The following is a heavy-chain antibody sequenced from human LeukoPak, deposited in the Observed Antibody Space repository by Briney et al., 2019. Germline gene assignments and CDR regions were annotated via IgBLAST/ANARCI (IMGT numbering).Heavy chain of an antibody. V-gene: IGHV4-4*02. CDR2: IYYSGST. CDR3: ARVSKAYDILTGYGRYGIFEY. CDR1: GGSISSSNW. J-gene: IGHJ4*02. Sequence: SETLSLTCAIFGGSISSSNWWSWVRQPPGKGLEWIGEIYYSGSTDYNPTLKSRVTMSIDKSKSHFSLSLTSVTAADTAVYYCARVSKAYDILTGYGRYGIFEYWGQGALVTVSS. D-gene: IGHD3-9*01.